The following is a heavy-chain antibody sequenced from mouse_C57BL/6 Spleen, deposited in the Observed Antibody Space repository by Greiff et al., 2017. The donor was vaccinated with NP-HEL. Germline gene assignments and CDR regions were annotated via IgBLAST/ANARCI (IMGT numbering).Heavy chain of an antibody. Sequence: EVQLQQSGPGMVKPSQSLSLTCTVTGYSITSGYDWHWIRHSPGNKLEWMGYISYSGSTNYNPSLKSRIAITPDTSKNHFFLKLNSVTTEDTATYYCARGASYYSNSSWHWYFDVWGTGTTVTVSS. CDR2: ISYSGST. J-gene: IGHJ1*03. CDR3: ARGASYYSNSSWHWYFDV. CDR1: GYSITSGYD. V-gene: IGHV3-1*01. D-gene: IGHD2-5*01.